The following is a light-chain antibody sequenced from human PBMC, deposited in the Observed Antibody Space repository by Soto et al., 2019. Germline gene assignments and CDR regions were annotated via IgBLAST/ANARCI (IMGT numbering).Light chain of an antibody. Sequence: DIQMTQSPSSLSASVGDRVTITCRASQNIGRYLNWYQQRQGKAPKLLIYAASNLQSGVPSRFSASGSGTDFTLIISSLQPEDFATYYCQESYSTPSWTFGQGTKVDI. J-gene: IGKJ1*01. CDR1: QNIGRY. CDR2: AAS. CDR3: QESYSTPSWT. V-gene: IGKV1-39*01.